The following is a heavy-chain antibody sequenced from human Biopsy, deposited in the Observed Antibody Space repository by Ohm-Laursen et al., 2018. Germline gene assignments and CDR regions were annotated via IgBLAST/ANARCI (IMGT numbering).Heavy chain of an antibody. CDR3: AADINVWNVNY. CDR1: GYTLTELS. CDR2: FAPENGKT. J-gene: IGHJ4*02. D-gene: IGHD1-1*01. V-gene: IGHV1-24*01. Sequence: SVKVSCKVSGYTLTELSMHWVRQALGRGLEWMGGFAPENGKTIYAQKFQGRITMTEDTSTDTAYMELSSLRSEDTAVYYCAADINVWNVNYWGQGTQVTVSS.